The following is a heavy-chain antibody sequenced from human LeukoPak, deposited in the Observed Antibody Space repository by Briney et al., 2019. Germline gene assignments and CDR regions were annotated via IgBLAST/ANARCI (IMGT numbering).Heavy chain of an antibody. CDR3: AKRTGSYWY. J-gene: IGHJ4*02. CDR2: IDYSGST. D-gene: IGHD1-26*01. Sequence: PSETLSLTCTVSGDSISFNYWNWIRQPPGKGLEWIGHIDYSGSTSYNPSLKSRLTISIDTSKDQFSLYLSSVTAADTGVYYCAKRTGSYWYWGQGTLVTVSS. CDR1: GDSISFNY. V-gene: IGHV4-59*01.